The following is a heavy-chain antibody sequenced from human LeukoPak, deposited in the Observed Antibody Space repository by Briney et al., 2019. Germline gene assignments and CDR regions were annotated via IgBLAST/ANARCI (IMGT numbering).Heavy chain of an antibody. CDR1: GYSFTSYW. CDR2: IYPGDSDT. D-gene: IGHD2-2*01. J-gene: IGHJ3*02. Sequence: GEPLKFSGKGSGYSFTSYWIGWVRQMPGKGLEWMGIIYPGDSDTRYSPSFQGQVTISADKSISTAYLPWSSLKASDTAMYYCARLSRIYCSSTSCYLGIGAFDIWGQGTMVTVSS. CDR3: ARLSRIYCSSTSCYLGIGAFDI. V-gene: IGHV5-51*01.